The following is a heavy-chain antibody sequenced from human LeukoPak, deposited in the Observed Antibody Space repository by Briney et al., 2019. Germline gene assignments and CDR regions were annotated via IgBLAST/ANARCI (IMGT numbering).Heavy chain of an antibody. V-gene: IGHV4-34*01. D-gene: IGHD6-19*01. J-gene: IGHJ6*01. Sequence: SETLSLTCAVYGVTFSGYYWSWIRQPPGKGLEWMGEINHSGSTNYKPLLKSRVTISVDTSKTQYSLKLSSVTAADTAVYCCARDSSGWFMCDMDVWGQMTTVTVS. CDR1: GVTFSGYY. CDR3: ARDSSGWFMCDMDV. CDR2: INHSGST.